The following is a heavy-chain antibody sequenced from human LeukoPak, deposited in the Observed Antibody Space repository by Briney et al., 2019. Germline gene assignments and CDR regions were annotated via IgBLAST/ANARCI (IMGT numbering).Heavy chain of an antibody. J-gene: IGHJ4*02. CDR3: AKDIGPALTFFDY. CDR2: ISSSSSYT. D-gene: IGHD3-10*01. Sequence: TGGSLRLSCAPSGFTFSSYSMNWVRQAPGKGLEWVSSISSSSSYTYYADSVKGRFTISRDNAKNSLYLQMNSLRAEDTAVYYCAKDIGPALTFFDYWGQGTLVTVSS. V-gene: IGHV3-21*01. CDR1: GFTFSSYS.